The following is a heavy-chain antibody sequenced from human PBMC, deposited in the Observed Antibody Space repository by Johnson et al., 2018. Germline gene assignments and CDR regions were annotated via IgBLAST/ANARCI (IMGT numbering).Heavy chain of an antibody. Sequence: QVQLVQSGGVVVQPGGSLRLSCAASGFTFSSYGMHWVRQAPGKGLEWVAVISYDGSNKYYADSVKGRFTISRDNSKNTLYLQMNSLRAEDTAVYYCAKDTSYYYYYMDVWGKGTTVTVSS. J-gene: IGHJ6*03. V-gene: IGHV3-30*18. CDR2: ISYDGSNK. D-gene: IGHD3-16*01. CDR3: AKDTSYYYYYMDV. CDR1: GFTFSSYG.